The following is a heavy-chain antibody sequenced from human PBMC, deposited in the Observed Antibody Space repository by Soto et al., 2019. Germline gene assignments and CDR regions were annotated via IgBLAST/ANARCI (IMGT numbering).Heavy chain of an antibody. D-gene: IGHD1-7*01. V-gene: IGHV3-48*04. CDR3: ARDDAGTTLRYYFDY. J-gene: IGHJ4*02. Sequence: GGSLRLSCAASGFTFSSYSMNWVRQAPGKGLEWVSYISSSSSTIYYADSVKGRFTISRDNAKNSLYLQMNSLRAEDTAVYYCARDDAGTTLRYYFDYWGQGTLVTVSS. CDR2: ISSSSSTI. CDR1: GFTFSSYS.